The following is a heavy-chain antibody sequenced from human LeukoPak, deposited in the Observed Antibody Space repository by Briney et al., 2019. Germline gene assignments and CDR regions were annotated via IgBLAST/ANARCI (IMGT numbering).Heavy chain of an antibody. D-gene: IGHD2-2*01. CDR1: GFTFSSYA. V-gene: IGHV3-23*01. CDR3: AEDLGLSIVVVPAGDP. Sequence: GGSLRLSCAASGFTFSSYAMSWVRQAPGKGLEWVSAISGSGGSTYYADSVKGRFTTSRDNSKNTLYLQMNSLRAEDTAVYYCAEDLGLSIVVVPAGDPWGQGTLVTVSS. J-gene: IGHJ5*02. CDR2: ISGSGGST.